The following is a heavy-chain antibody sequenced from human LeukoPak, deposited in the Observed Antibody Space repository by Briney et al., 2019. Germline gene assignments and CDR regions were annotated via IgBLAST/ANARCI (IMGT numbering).Heavy chain of an antibody. D-gene: IGHD2-2*01. CDR3: ARLGLLNIVVVPAATVGSWFDP. V-gene: IGHV4-30-4*01. Sequence: PSETLSLTCTLSGGSISSGDYYWSWIRQPPGKGLEWIGYIYYSGSTYYNPSRKIRVTISVDTSKNQFSLKLSSVTAADTAVYYCARLGLLNIVVVPAATVGSWFDPWGQGTLVTVSS. CDR1: GGSISSGDYY. J-gene: IGHJ5*02. CDR2: IYYSGST.